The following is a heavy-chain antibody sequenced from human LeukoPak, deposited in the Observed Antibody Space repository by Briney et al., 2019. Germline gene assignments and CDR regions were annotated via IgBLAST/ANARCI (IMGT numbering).Heavy chain of an antibody. CDR1: GGSFSGYY. CDR2: INHSGST. J-gene: IGHJ3*02. V-gene: IGHV4-34*01. D-gene: IGHD1-26*01. Sequence: KTSETLSLTCAVYGGSFSGYYWSWIRQPPGKGLEWIGEINHSGSTNYNPSLKSRVTISVDTSKNQFSLKLSSVTAADTAVYYCARAPKSSGSYFAFDIWGQGTMVTVSS. CDR3: ARAPKSSGSYFAFDI.